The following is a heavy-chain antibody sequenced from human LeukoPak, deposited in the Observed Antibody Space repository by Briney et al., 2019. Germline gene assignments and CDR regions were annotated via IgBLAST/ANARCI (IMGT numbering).Heavy chain of an antibody. CDR1: GFTFSRYT. CDR3: ARARVLGGGENFDY. D-gene: IGHD2-8*02. J-gene: IGHJ4*02. CDR2: ISGSSSSSSTI. V-gene: IGHV3-48*04. Sequence: PGGSLRLSCAASGFTFSRYTMNWVRQAPGKGLEWVSYISGSSSSSSTIYYSDSVRGRFTISRDNANNSLYLQTNSLRAEDTAIYYCARARVLGGGENFDYWGQGTLVTVSS.